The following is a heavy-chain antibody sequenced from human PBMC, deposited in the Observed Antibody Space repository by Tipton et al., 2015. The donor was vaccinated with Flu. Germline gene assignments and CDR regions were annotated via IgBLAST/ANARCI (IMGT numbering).Heavy chain of an antibody. V-gene: IGHV4-34*01. CDR2: IYYSGST. D-gene: IGHD3-22*01. Sequence: TLSLTCAVYGGSFSGYYWSWIRQPPGKGLEWIGSIYYSGSTYYNPSLKSRVTISVDTSKNQFSLKLSSVTAADTAVYYCARGRGYYYDFDYWGQGTLVTVSS. CDR3: ARGRGYYYDFDY. J-gene: IGHJ4*02. CDR1: GGSFSGYY.